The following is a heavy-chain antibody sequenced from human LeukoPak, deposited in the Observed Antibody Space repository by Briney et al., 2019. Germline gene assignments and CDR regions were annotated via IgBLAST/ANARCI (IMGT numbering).Heavy chain of an antibody. CDR2: INAGNGDT. CDR3: ARDDCGDSCYPGGY. V-gene: IGHV1-3*01. J-gene: IGHJ4*02. Sequence: ASVKVSCKASGYTFTKYVVHWVRQAPGQRPEWMGWINAGNGDTKYSQNFQDRVTITRDTSANTAYMELSSLTSEDTALYYCARDDCGDSCYPGGYWGQGTLVTVSS. CDR1: GYTFTKYV. D-gene: IGHD2-21*01.